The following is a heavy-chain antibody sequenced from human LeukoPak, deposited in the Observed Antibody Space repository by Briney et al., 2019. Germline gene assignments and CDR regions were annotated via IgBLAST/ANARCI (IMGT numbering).Heavy chain of an antibody. CDR1: GYTFTGYY. D-gene: IGHD3-22*01. Sequence: GASVKVSCKASGYTFTGYYLHWVRQAPGQGLEWMGWINPNNGDTSYAQKSQARVTTARDTSINTAYMEMISLKSDDTAVYYCAGEAAYYDLNGKGDDAFDLWGQGTMVIVSS. CDR3: AGEAAYYDLNGKGDDAFDL. CDR2: INPNNGDT. J-gene: IGHJ3*01. V-gene: IGHV1-2*02.